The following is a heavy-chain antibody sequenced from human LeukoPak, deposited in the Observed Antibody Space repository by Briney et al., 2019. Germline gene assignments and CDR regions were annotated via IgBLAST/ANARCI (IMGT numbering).Heavy chain of an antibody. J-gene: IGHJ4*02. V-gene: IGHV3-23*01. CDR2: ISANGGET. Sequence: GGSLRLSCAASGFTFSIYATNWVRQAPGKGLEWVSSISANGGETHYADSVKGRFTISRDNSKNTLYLQINNPRVEDTAVYYCAKRYYDFPLDYWGQGTLVTVSS. D-gene: IGHD3-3*01. CDR1: GFTFSIYA. CDR3: AKRYYDFPLDY.